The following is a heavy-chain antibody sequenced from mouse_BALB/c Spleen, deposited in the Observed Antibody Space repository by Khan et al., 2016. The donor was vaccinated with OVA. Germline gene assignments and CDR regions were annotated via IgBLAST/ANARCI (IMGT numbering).Heavy chain of an antibody. CDR1: GYTFINYW. D-gene: IGHD1-1*01. CDR3: ARRGLRWDFAY. CDR2: INPSTGYT. V-gene: IGHV1-7*01. J-gene: IGHJ2*01. Sequence: QVQLQQSGAELAKPGASVKMSCKASGYTFINYWILWVKQRPGQGLEWIGYINPSTGYTEYNQNFKDKATLNADKSSSTAYMKLSNLTSEDAAVYYCARRGLRWDFAYWGQGTTLTVSS.